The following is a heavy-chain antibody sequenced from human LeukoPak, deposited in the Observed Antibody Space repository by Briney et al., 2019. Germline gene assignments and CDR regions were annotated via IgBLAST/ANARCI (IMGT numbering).Heavy chain of an antibody. CDR1: GYTFTSYD. J-gene: IGHJ6*03. CDR3: ARDLYSSSSGGKIHYYYYYYMDV. Sequence: ASVKVSCKASGYTFTSYDINWVRQATGQGLEWMGWMNPNSGNTGHAQKFQGRVTMTRNTSISTAYMELSSLRSEDTAVYYCARDLYSSSSGGKIHYYYYYYMDVWGKGTTVTVSS. CDR2: MNPNSGNT. V-gene: IGHV1-8*01. D-gene: IGHD6-6*01.